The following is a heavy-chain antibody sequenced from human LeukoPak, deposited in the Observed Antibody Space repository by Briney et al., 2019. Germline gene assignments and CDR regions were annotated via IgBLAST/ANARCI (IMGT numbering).Heavy chain of an antibody. CDR2: IVVGSGNT. D-gene: IGHD6-13*01. CDR3: AAEPPAAAGTDWFDP. J-gene: IGHJ5*02. CDR1: GCTFTSSA. Sequence: SVKVSCKASGCTFTSSAMQWVRQARGQRLEWIGWIVVGSGNTNYAQKFQVRDTITRDMSTSTAYMGLCSLRSEDTAVYYCAAEPPAAAGTDWFDPWGQGTLVTVSS. V-gene: IGHV1-58*02.